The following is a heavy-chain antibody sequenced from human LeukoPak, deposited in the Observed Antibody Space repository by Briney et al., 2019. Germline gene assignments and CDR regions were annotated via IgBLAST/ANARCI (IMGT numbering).Heavy chain of an antibody. CDR1: GFTFSTYT. V-gene: IGHV3-48*01. Sequence: GGSLRLSCAASGFTFSTYTMNWVRQAPGKGLEWVSYISSSSSIIYYADSLKGRFTISRDNSKKTLYLQMNSLRAEDSAVYYCAKDGDLYGHADYWGQGTLVTVSS. CDR2: ISSSSSII. J-gene: IGHJ4*02. D-gene: IGHD4-17*01. CDR3: AKDGDLYGHADY.